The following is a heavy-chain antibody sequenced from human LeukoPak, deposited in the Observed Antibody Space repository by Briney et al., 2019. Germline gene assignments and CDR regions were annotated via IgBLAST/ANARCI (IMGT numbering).Heavy chain of an antibody. CDR1: GFTFSSYW. CDR3: ARESYYYDSSGYSR. V-gene: IGHV3-7*01. CDR2: IKQDGSEK. J-gene: IGHJ4*02. Sequence: GGSLRLSRAASGFTFSSYWMSWVRQAPGKGLEWVANIKQDGSEKYYVDSVKGRFTISRDNAKNSLYLQMNSLRAEDTAVYYCARESYYYDSSGYSRWGQGTLVTVSS. D-gene: IGHD3-22*01.